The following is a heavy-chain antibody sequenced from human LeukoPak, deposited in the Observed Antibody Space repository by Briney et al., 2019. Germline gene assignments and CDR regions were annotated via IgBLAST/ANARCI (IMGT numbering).Heavy chain of an antibody. V-gene: IGHV3-66*01. CDR2: IYSGGST. J-gene: IGHJ3*02. CDR3: ARRPYPYSSGWLGGAFDI. Sequence: GGSLRLSCAASGFTVSSNYMSWVRQAPGKGLEWVSVIYSGGSTYYADSVKGRFTISRDNSKNTLYLQMNSLRAEDTAVYYCARRPYPYSSGWLGGAFDIWGQGTMVTVSS. CDR1: GFTVSSNY. D-gene: IGHD6-19*01.